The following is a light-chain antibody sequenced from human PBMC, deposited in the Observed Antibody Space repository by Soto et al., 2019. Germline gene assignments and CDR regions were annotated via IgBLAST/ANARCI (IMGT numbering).Light chain of an antibody. CDR1: SSDVGGYNY. V-gene: IGLV2-14*01. J-gene: IGLJ1*01. Sequence: QSALTQPAAVSGSPGQSITISCTGTSSDVGGYNYVSWYQQHPGKAPKLMIYEVSNRPSGVSNRFSGSKSGNTASLTISGLHAEDEAYYYCSSYTSSSTHYVFGTGTKLTVL. CDR2: EVS. CDR3: SSYTSSSTHYV.